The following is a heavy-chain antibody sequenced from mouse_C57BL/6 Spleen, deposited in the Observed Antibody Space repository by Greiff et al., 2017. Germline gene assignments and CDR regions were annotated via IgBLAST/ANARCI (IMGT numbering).Heavy chain of an antibody. J-gene: IGHJ2*01. CDR1: GYTFTSYT. Sequence: QVQLKESGAELARPGASVKMSCKASGYTFTSYTMHWVKQRPGQGLEWIGYINPSSGYTKYNQKFKDKATLTADKSSSTAYMQLSSLTSEDSAVYYCARFTTVVEYYFDYWGQGTTLTVSS. V-gene: IGHV1-4*01. D-gene: IGHD1-1*01. CDR3: ARFTTVVEYYFDY. CDR2: INPSSGYT.